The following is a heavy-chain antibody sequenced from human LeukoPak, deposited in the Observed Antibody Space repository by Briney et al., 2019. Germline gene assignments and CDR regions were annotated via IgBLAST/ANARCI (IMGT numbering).Heavy chain of an antibody. D-gene: IGHD3-9*01. Sequence: GGSLRLSCAAPGFTFSSYSMNWVRQAPGKGLEWVSSISSSSSYIYYADSVKGRFTISRDNAKNSLYLQMNSLRAEDTAVYYCASGVHDILTGYYFYGGPGLGLYWGQGTLVTVSS. J-gene: IGHJ4*02. CDR2: ISSSSSYI. V-gene: IGHV3-21*01. CDR1: GFTFSSYS. CDR3: ASGVHDILTGYYFYGGPGLGLY.